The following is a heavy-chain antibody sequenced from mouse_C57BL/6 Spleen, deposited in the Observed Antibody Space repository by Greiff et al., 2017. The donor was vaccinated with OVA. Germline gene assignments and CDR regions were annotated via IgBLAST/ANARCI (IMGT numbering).Heavy chain of an antibody. CDR1: GYTFTSYW. V-gene: IGHV1-59*01. CDR2: INPSDSYT. J-gene: IGHJ3*01. D-gene: IGHD2-3*01. Sequence: QVQLQQPGAELVRPGTSVKLSCKASGYTFTSYWMPWVKQRPGQGLEWIGVINPSDSYTNYTQKFKGKATLSVDTSSSTAYMQLSSLTSEDSAVYDCVSEGYYRFDYWGQGTLVTVSA. CDR3: VSEGYYRFDY.